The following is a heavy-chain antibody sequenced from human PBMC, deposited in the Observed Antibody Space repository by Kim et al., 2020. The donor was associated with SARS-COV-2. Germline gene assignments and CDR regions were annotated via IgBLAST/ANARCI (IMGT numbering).Heavy chain of an antibody. CDR1: GFTFDDYA. CDR2: ISGDGGST. CDR3: AKDQYGSGWGLMDV. V-gene: IGHV3-43*02. D-gene: IGHD3-10*01. Sequence: GGSLRLSCAASGFTFDDYAMHWVRQAPGKGLEWVSLISGDGGSTYYADSVKGRFTISRDNSKNSLYLQMNSLRTEDTALYYCAKDQYGSGWGLMDVWGQGTTVTVSS. J-gene: IGHJ6*02.